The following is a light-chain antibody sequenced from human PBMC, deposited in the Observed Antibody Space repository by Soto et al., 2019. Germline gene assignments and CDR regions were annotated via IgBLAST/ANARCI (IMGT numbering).Light chain of an antibody. J-gene: IGLJ3*02. Sequence: QSVLTQPASVSGSPGQSITISCTGTSSDVGYYNLVSWYQQHPGKAPKLIIFEVNKRPSGVSNRFSGSKSGNMASLTISGLQAEDEADYYCCSYALVSPWVFGGGTKLTVL. V-gene: IGLV2-23*02. CDR1: SSDVGYYNL. CDR2: EVN. CDR3: CSYALVSPWV.